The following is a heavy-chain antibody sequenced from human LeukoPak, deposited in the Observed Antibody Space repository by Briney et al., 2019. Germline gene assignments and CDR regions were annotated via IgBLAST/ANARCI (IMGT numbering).Heavy chain of an antibody. CDR3: ARERNYDFWSGYPNWFDP. Sequence: ASVKVSCKASGYTFTSYDINWGRQATGQGLEWMGWMNPNSGNTGYAQKFQGRVTITRNTSISTAYMELSRLRSEDTAVYYCARERNYDFWSGYPNWFDPWGQGTLVTVSS. D-gene: IGHD3-3*01. J-gene: IGHJ5*02. V-gene: IGHV1-8*03. CDR1: GYTFTSYD. CDR2: MNPNSGNT.